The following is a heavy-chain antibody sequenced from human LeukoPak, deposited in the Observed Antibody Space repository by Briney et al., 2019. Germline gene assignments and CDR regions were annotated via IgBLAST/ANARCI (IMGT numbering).Heavy chain of an antibody. CDR2: FDPEDGET. Sequence: ASLKVSCKVSGYTLTELSMHWVRQAPGKGLEWMGGFDPEDGETIYAQKFQGRVTMTEDTSTDTAYMELSSLRSEDTAVYYCATDLSTLRYFDWRRDYWGQGTLVTVSS. V-gene: IGHV1-24*01. J-gene: IGHJ4*02. D-gene: IGHD3-9*01. CDR1: GYTLTELS. CDR3: ATDLSTLRYFDWRRDY.